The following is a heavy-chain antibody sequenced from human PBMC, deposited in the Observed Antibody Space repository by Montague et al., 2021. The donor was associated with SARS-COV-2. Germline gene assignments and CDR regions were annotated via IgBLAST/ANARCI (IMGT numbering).Heavy chain of an antibody. D-gene: IGHD2-15*01. CDR3: ARGDGVVVAAPYI. CDR1: GGSISNGGYY. Sequence: TLSLTCTVSGGSISNGGYYCSWIRQHPGKGLEWIRYMYDSGSTYYNPSLTSRVTMSLDTSKNQFSLKLSSVTAADTAVYYCARGDGVVVAAPYIWGQGTMVTVSS. J-gene: IGHJ3*02. CDR2: MYDSGST. V-gene: IGHV4-31*03.